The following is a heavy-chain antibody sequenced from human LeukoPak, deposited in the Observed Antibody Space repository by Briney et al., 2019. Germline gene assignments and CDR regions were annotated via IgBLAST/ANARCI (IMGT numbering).Heavy chain of an antibody. D-gene: IGHD6-13*01. J-gene: IGHJ4*02. CDR2: IYYSGST. CDR3: AIPYSSSSRDY. V-gene: IGHV4-39*01. CDR1: GGSISSSSYY. Sequence: PSETLSLTCTVSGGSISSSSYYWGWIRQPPGKGLEWIGSIYYSGSTYYNPSLKSRVTISVDTSKNQFSLKLSSVTAADTAVYYCAIPYSSSSRDYWGQGTLVTVSS.